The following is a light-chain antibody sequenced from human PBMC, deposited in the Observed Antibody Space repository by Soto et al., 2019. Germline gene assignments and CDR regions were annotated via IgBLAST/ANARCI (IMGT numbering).Light chain of an antibody. Sequence: DVQMTQSPSSLSASVGDGVTITCRASQDIRIDLSWYQQKPGRAPKRLIYSVSSLQSGVPSRFSGSGSGTEFTLTISSLQPEDFATYYCLQDNSSPLTFGGGTKVDIK. CDR3: LQDNSSPLT. CDR1: QDIRID. CDR2: SVS. V-gene: IGKV1-17*01. J-gene: IGKJ4*01.